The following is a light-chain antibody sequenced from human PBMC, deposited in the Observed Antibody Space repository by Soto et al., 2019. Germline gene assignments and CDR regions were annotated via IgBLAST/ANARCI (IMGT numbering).Light chain of an antibody. V-gene: IGKV3-20*01. Sequence: IVLTQSPGSLSLSPGERATLSCMASQSVGESLVWYQQKPGQAPRILIYRVFNRATGIPDRFSGSGSGTDFTLTISRLEPEDFAVYYCQQFGGSPRTFGRGTKVDIK. CDR2: RVF. CDR1: QSVGES. CDR3: QQFGGSPRT. J-gene: IGKJ1*01.